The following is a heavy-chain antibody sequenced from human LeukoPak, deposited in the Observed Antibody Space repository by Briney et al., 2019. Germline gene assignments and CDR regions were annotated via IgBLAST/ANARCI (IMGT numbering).Heavy chain of an antibody. CDR2: IYYSGST. V-gene: IGHV4-59*01. CDR3: ARINLEWPEDDY. D-gene: IGHD3-3*01. CDR1: GGSISSYY. J-gene: IGHJ4*02. Sequence: SETLSLTCTVSGGSISSYYWSWIRQPPGKGLEWIGYIYYSGSTNYNPSLKSRVTISVDTSKNQFSLKLSSVTAADTAVYYCARINLEWPEDDYWGQGTLVTVSS.